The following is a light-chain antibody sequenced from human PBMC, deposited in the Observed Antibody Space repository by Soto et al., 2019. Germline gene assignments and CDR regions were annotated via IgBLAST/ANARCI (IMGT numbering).Light chain of an antibody. CDR1: QSLSINY. CDR3: QQYVSSPQT. Sequence: EIVLTQSPGTLSLSPGERATLSCRASQSLSINYLAWYQQKPGQAPRLLIYGASSRAAGIPDRFSGSGSGTDFTHTISRLEAEDFAVYYCQQYVSSPQTFGQGTKVDIK. J-gene: IGKJ1*01. CDR2: GAS. V-gene: IGKV3-20*01.